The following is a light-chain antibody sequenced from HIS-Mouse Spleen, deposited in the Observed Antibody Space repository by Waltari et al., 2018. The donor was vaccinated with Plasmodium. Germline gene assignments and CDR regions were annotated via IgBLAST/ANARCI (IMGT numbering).Light chain of an antibody. CDR1: SSDVGGSNY. V-gene: IGLV2-11*01. J-gene: IGLJ3*02. CDR2: DVS. CDR3: CSYAGSYTWV. Sequence: QSALTQPRSVSGSPGQSVPISCTGPSSDVGGSNYVSWYQQHPGKAPKLMIYDVSKRPSGVPDRFSGSKSGNTASLTISGLQAEDEADYYCCSYAGSYTWVFGGGTKLTVL.